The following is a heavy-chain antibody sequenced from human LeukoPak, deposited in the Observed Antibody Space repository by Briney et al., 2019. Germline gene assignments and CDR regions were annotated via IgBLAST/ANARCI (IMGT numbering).Heavy chain of an antibody. V-gene: IGHV3-30*02. CDR3: ANDRIIDYYGSGGYYAYDY. D-gene: IGHD3-10*01. Sequence: SGGSLRLSCAASGFTFNSYAMNWVRQAPGKGLEWVAFIRYDGRNKYYADSVKGRFTISRDNSKNTLYLQMNSLRAEDTAVYYCANDRIIDYYGSGGYYAYDYWGQGTLVTVSS. J-gene: IGHJ4*02. CDR1: GFTFNSYA. CDR2: IRYDGRNK.